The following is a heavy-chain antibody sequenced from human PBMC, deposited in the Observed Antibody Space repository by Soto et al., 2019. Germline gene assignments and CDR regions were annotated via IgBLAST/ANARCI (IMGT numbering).Heavy chain of an antibody. J-gene: IGHJ4*02. V-gene: IGHV1-69*01. D-gene: IGHD5-12*01. Sequence: QVPLVQSGAEVNKPGSSVKVSCTASGGRFSNFVISWVLQAPGQGLEWMGGIIPNFGTTNYAQKFQGKVTITADETTRTAYLELSGLTSEDKSVYDCARDVGGEATIRYWGQGALVTVSS. CDR1: GGRFSNFV. CDR3: ARDVGGEATIRY. CDR2: IIPNFGTT.